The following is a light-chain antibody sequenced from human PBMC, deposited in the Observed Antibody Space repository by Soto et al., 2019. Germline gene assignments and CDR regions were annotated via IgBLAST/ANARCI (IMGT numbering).Light chain of an antibody. CDR2: HSS. CDR3: QQYNTLHRT. V-gene: IGKV3-15*01. Sequence: IVMTQSPGTLSLSAGDRATLSCRASQSITTHLAWYQQRPGQAPRLLIYHSSTRATGVPTRFSGSGSGTDFTLSITSRQSEDIAVYYCQQYNTLHRTFGQGTKVEIK. CDR1: QSITTH. J-gene: IGKJ1*01.